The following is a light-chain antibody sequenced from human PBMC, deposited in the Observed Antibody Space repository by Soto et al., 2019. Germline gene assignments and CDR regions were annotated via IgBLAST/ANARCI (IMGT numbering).Light chain of an antibody. CDR1: QTISSW. Sequence: DIQMTQSPSTLSGSVGDRVTITCRASQTISSWLAWYQQKPGKAPKLLIYDVSTLESGVPSRFSGSGSGTEFTLTITSLQPDDFATYYCQQYNNYPRTFGQGTKVDIK. J-gene: IGKJ1*01. V-gene: IGKV1-5*01. CDR3: QQYNNYPRT. CDR2: DVS.